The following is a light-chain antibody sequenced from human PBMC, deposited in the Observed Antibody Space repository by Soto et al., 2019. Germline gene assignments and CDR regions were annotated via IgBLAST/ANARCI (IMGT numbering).Light chain of an antibody. Sequence: EIVLTQSPGTLSLSPGERATLSCRASQSVSSSYLAWYQQKPGQAPRLLIYGDSTRATGIPARFSGSGSGTEFTLTISSLQSEDVAVYYCQQYHKWPPSTFGQGTKVDIK. CDR3: QQYHKWPPST. CDR2: GDS. J-gene: IGKJ1*01. CDR1: QSVSSSY. V-gene: IGKV3D-15*01.